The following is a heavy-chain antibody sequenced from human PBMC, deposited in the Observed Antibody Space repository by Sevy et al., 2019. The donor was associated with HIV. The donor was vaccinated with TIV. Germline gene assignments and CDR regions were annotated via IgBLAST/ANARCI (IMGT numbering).Heavy chain of an antibody. CDR2: VNSDGSST. Sequence: GGSLRLSCEGSGYTFSNYWMHWVRQAPGKGLEWVSRVNSDGSSTAYADSVKGRFTFSRDNAENTMSLQMNSLRAEDTGLYYCVAANSWEDYWGQGIQVTVSS. D-gene: IGHD6-13*01. CDR1: GYTFSNYW. V-gene: IGHV3-74*01. J-gene: IGHJ4*02. CDR3: VAANSWEDY.